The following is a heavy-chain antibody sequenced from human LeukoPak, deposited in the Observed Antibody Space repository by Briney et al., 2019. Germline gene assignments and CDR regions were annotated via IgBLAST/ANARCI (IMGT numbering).Heavy chain of an antibody. CDR1: GFTFSSYA. D-gene: IGHD3-22*01. Sequence: GRPLRLSCAASGFTFSSYAMHWVRQAPGKGLEWVAVISYDGSNKYYADSVKGRFTISRDNPKNTLYLQMNSLRAEDTAVYYCARDSSTYYYDSSEPVYWGQGTLVTVSS. CDR2: ISYDGSNK. V-gene: IGHV3-30-3*01. CDR3: ARDSSTYYYDSSEPVY. J-gene: IGHJ4*02.